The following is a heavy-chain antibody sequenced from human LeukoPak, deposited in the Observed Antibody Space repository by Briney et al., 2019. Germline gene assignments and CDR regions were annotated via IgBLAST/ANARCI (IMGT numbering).Heavy chain of an antibody. CDR1: AGSINSSIDY. Sequence: SETLSLTCTVSAGSINSSIDYWAWIRQPPGKGLEWVRSVYYTGSTYYNPSLKSRVTISADTSKDHFSLILTSVTAADTAIYYCARLKRVVVAGVGNWFDPWGQGTLVTVSS. D-gene: IGHD2-15*01. CDR2: VYYTGST. V-gene: IGHV4-39*02. J-gene: IGHJ5*02. CDR3: ARLKRVVVAGVGNWFDP.